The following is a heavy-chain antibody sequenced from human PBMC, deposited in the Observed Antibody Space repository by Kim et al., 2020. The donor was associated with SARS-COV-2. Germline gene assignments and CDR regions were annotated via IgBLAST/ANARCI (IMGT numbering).Heavy chain of an antibody. V-gene: IGHV3-15*01. CDR2: T. J-gene: IGHJ4*02. Sequence: TDYAGTGKGRFTISKEDTKNTLYLQMNSLKTGDTTVYYCTTDGYNSELDYWGQGTLVTVSS. D-gene: IGHD5-12*01. CDR3: TTDGYNSELDY.